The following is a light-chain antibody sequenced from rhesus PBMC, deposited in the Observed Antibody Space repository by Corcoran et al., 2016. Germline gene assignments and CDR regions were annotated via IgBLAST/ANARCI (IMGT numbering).Light chain of an antibody. J-gene: IGKJ2*01. CDR2: EAS. Sequence: DIQMTQSPSSLSASVGDRVTITCRASQGITNDLAWYQQKPGETPKLLIYEASSCQIGIPSRFSGSGSVTDFTLTISSLQAEDFATYYCQQYYSTPYSFGQGTKVEIK. CDR1: QGITND. V-gene: IGKV1-25*01. CDR3: QQYYSTPYS.